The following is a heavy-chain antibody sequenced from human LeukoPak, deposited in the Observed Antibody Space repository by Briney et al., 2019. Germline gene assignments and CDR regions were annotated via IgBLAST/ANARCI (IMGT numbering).Heavy chain of an antibody. J-gene: IGHJ4*02. D-gene: IGHD3-22*01. CDR3: AKVHLTYYYDSSGYYLDY. V-gene: IGHV3-23*01. CDR1: GFTFSSYA. Sequence: YPGGSLRLSCAASGFTFSSYAMSWVRQAPGKGLEWVSAISGSGGSTYYADSVKGRFTISRDNSKNTLYLQMNSLRAEDTAVYYCAKVHLTYYYDSSGYYLDYWGQGTLVTVSS. CDR2: ISGSGGST.